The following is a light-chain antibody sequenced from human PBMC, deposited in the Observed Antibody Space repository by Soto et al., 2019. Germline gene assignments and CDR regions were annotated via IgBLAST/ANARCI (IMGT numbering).Light chain of an antibody. Sequence: EIVLTHSPGTLSFSPWEIATLSCSSSQSVSSSYLAWYQQKPGQAPRLLIYGASSRATGIPDRFSGSGSGTDFTLTISRLEPEDFAVYYCQQYGSSPINFGQGTRLEIK. V-gene: IGKV3-20*01. CDR3: QQYGSSPIN. J-gene: IGKJ5*01. CDR2: GAS. CDR1: QSVSSSY.